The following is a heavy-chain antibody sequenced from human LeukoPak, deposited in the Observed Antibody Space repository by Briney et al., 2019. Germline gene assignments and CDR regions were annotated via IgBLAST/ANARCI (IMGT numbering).Heavy chain of an antibody. D-gene: IGHD3-22*01. Sequence: SETLSLTCAVSGGSISSGGDSWSWIRQPPGKGLVWIGYIYRSGSTYYNPSLKSRVTISVDRSKNQFSLNLSSVTAADTAESYCAREGSSGKNWFDPWGQGTLVTVSS. CDR1: GGSISSGGDS. V-gene: IGHV4-30-2*01. CDR2: IYRSGST. CDR3: AREGSSGKNWFDP. J-gene: IGHJ5*02.